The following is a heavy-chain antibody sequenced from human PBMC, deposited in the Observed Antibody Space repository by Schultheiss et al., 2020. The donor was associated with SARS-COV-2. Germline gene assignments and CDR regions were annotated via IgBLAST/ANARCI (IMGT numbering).Heavy chain of an antibody. CDR2: INHSGST. V-gene: IGHV4-34*01. J-gene: IGHJ4*02. CDR1: GGSFSGYY. D-gene: IGHD3-22*01. CDR3: ARGVTMIVVVSTYYFDY. Sequence: SETPSLTCAVYGGSFSGYYWSWIRQPPGKGLEWIGEINHSGSTNYNPSLKSRVTISVDTSKNQFSLKLSSVTAADTAVYYCARGVTMIVVVSTYYFDYWGQGTLVTVSS.